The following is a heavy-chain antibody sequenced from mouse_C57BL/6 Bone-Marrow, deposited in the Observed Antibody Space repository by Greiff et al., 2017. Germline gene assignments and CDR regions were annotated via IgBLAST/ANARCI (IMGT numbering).Heavy chain of an antibody. Sequence: EVKVVESEGGLVQPGSSMKLSCTASGFTFSDYYMAWVRQVPEKGLEWVANINYDGSSTYYLDALKSRFIISRDNAKNMLYLQMSSLKSADTSTYDCARNYYVSSFDYWGRGTTLTVSS. D-gene: IGHD1-1*01. CDR2: INYDGSST. J-gene: IGHJ2*01. CDR3: ARNYYVSSFDY. V-gene: IGHV5-16*01. CDR1: GFTFSDYY.